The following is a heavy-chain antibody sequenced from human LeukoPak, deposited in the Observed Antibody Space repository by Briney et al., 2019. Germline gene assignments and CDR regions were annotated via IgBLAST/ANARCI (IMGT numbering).Heavy chain of an antibody. D-gene: IGHD3-22*01. CDR1: GYTLTDYY. J-gene: IGHJ4*02. V-gene: IGHV1-2*06. Sequence: APVTVSCTASGYTLTDYYMHWVRQAPGQGLEWMGRINPNSGGTNYAQKFQGRVTMTRDTSISTVYMELSGLRSDDTAVYYCARVGYYESSGYYEYWGQGTLVTVSS. CDR2: INPNSGGT. CDR3: ARVGYYESSGYYEY.